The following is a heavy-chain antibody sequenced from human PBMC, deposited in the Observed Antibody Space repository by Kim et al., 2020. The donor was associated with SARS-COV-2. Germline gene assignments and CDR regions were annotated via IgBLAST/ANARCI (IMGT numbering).Heavy chain of an antibody. J-gene: IGHJ5*02. V-gene: IGHV4-34*01. CDR2: INHSGST. CDR3: ARERVYVAGGDH. D-gene: IGHD6-19*01. Sequence: SETLSLTCAVYGGSFSGYYWSWIRQPPGKGLEWIGEINHSGSTNYNPSLKSRVTISVDTSKNQFSLKLSSVTAADTAVYYCARERVYVAGGDHWGQGTL. CDR1: GGSFSGYY.